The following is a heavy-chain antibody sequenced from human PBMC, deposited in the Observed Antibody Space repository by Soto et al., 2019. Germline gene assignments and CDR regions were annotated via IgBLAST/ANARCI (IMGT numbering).Heavy chain of an antibody. Sequence: QVQLQESGPGLVKPSGTLSLTCAVSGDSISGAQWWSWVRLPPGKGLEWIGEIYHSGSTNYNPSLKSRVTMSVDKPKNQFSLNLTSVTAADTAVYYCARVVSSREEYFDYWGRGTLVTVSP. CDR3: ARVVSSREEYFDY. CDR1: GDSISGAQW. D-gene: IGHD6-19*01. CDR2: IYHSGST. J-gene: IGHJ4*02. V-gene: IGHV4-4*02.